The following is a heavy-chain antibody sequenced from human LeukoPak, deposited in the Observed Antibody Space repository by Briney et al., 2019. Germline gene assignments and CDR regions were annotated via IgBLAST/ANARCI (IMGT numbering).Heavy chain of an antibody. V-gene: IGHV4-30-4*01. CDR2: IYYSGST. CDR1: GGSISSGDYY. CDR3: ARDWPLEDYYDSSGYPNWYFDL. J-gene: IGHJ2*01. D-gene: IGHD3-22*01. Sequence: SETLSLTCTVSGGSISSGDYYWSWIRQPPGKGLEWIGYIYYSGSTYYNPSLKSRVTILVDTSKNQFSLKLSSVTAADTAVYYCARDWPLEDYYDSSGYPNWYFDLWGRXTQVXVSS.